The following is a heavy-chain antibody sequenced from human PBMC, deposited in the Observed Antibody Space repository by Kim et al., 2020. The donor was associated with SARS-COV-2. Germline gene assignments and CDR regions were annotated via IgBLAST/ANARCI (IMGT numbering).Heavy chain of an antibody. V-gene: IGHV3-23*01. Sequence: GGSLRLSCEASGFTFSSNAMSWVRQAPGKGLEWVSAVSGGNTYYADSVKGRFTISRDTSKNTLYLQMNSLRADDTAIYYCVKLSTGRMYYFDYWGQGTLVTVSS. D-gene: IGHD1-1*01. J-gene: IGHJ4*02. CDR2: VSGGNT. CDR3: VKLSTGRMYYFDY. CDR1: GFTFSSNA.